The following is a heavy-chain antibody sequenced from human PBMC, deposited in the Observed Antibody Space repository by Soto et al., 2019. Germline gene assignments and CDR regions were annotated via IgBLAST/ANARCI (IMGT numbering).Heavy chain of an antibody. D-gene: IGHD6-6*01. Sequence: PSETLSLTCSVSGGSINSSSYFWGWVRQPPGKGLEWIGSIYYSGSTYYNPSLRSRVIISVDTSKNQFSLKLTSVTAADTAVYYCARGLSSSATFYHYYGMDVWGQGTTVTVSS. CDR3: ARGLSSSATFYHYYGMDV. CDR1: GGSINSSSYF. J-gene: IGHJ6*02. V-gene: IGHV4-39*01. CDR2: IYYSGST.